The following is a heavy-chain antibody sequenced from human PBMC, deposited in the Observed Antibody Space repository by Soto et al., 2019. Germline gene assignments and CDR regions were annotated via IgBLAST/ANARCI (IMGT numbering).Heavy chain of an antibody. Sequence: DVQLVESGGGLVQPGGSLRLSCVASGFTFSSYWMTWVRQAPGKGLEWVANIKKDGSEEKYVDSVKGRFTVPRDNGKNSMYLEMNSLRAEDTAVYYCAVSWYFGEFGLDVWGQGTRVTVSS. CDR3: AVSWYFGEFGLDV. CDR1: GFTFSSYW. V-gene: IGHV3-7*02. CDR2: IKKDGSEE. J-gene: IGHJ4*02. D-gene: IGHD3-10*01.